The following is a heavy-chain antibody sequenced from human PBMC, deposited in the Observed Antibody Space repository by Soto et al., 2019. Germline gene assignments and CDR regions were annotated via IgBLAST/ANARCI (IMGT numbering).Heavy chain of an antibody. CDR3: AKDGGYGWGIYYSDD. J-gene: IGHJ4*02. CDR2: TSSSGGST. Sequence: EVQLLESGGGLVQPGGSLRLSCAASGFTFSSYAMSWVRQAPGKGLEWVSTTSSSGGSTYYAGSVKGLFTLSRDNSKNTFYLQINSLRGEDMAVYYCAKDGGYGWGIYYSDDWGQGTLLSVSS. V-gene: IGHV3-23*01. D-gene: IGHD3-10*01. CDR1: GFTFSSYA.